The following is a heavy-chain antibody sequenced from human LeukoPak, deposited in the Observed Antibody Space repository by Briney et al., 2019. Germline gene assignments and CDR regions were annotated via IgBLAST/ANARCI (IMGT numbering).Heavy chain of an antibody. D-gene: IGHD6-13*01. J-gene: IGHJ4*02. V-gene: IGHV3-30*18. CDR1: GFTFSSYG. CDR2: ISYGGSNK. Sequence: QPGRSLRLSCAASGFTFSSYGMHWVRQAPGKGLEWVAVISYGGSNKYYADSVKGRFTISRDNSKNTLYLQMNSLRAEDTAVYYCAKDHSSRASLYYFDYWGQGTLVTVSS. CDR3: AKDHSSRASLYYFDY.